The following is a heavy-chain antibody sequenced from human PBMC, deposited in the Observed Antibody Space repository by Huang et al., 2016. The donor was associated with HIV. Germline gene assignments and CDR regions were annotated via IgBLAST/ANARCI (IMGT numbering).Heavy chain of an antibody. D-gene: IGHD3-3*01. V-gene: IGHV3-11*01. CDR2: ISGGRGSTI. CDR3: ARLYIMFGVPDAFDM. J-gene: IGHJ3*02. CDR1: GFTFSDHY. Sequence: QVQLVESGGDLVKPGGSLRLSCVGIGFTFSDHYMSWVRQAAGKGHEWVSDISGGRGSTIYYGDSVKGRFTISRDNAKNSLYLQMNSLRAEDTAVYFCARLYIMFGVPDAFDMWGQGTMVTVSS.